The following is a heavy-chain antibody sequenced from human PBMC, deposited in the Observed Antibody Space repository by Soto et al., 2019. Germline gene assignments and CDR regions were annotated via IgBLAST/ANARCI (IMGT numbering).Heavy chain of an antibody. CDR1: VGSMIAYY. CDR3: ARVRGTAGKRYFDY. V-gene: IGHV4-59*01. Sequence: SETLSLTCTVSVGSMIAYYWNWIRQPPGKGLQWIGYTYYSGITTYNPSLKIRVTISVDSSKNQFSLKLDSVTPADTAVYYCARVRGTAGKRYFDYWGPGTLVTVSS. D-gene: IGHD6-13*01. CDR2: TYYSGIT. J-gene: IGHJ4*02.